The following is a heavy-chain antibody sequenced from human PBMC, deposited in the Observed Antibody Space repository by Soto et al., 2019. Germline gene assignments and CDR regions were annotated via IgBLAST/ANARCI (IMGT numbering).Heavy chain of an antibody. Sequence: QVQLVESGGGVVQPGRSLRLSCAASGFAFSSYAMHWVRQAAGKGLDWVTVISFDGKNKYYAGSVQGRFTISRDDSRSTLYLQMNSLRTEDTAVYYCARDIFPPNCGNNCYPYFDYWGQGTLVTVSS. CDR2: ISFDGKNK. CDR1: GFAFSSYA. D-gene: IGHD2-21*02. J-gene: IGHJ4*02. CDR3: ARDIFPPNCGNNCYPYFDY. V-gene: IGHV3-30*04.